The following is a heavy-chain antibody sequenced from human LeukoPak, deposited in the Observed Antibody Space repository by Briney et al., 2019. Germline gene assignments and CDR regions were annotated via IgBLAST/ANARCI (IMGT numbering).Heavy chain of an antibody. CDR3: ARDRGYCTSDDCYRWSHY. D-gene: IGHD2-8*01. CDR2: ISHTSEST. CDR1: GFTFSSYG. J-gene: IGHJ4*02. V-gene: IGHV3-48*02. Sequence: PGGSLRLSCAASGFTFSSYGMHWVRQAPGKGLEWVSYISHTSESTYYADSVRGRFSISRDDAKSSLYLQMNSLRDEDTAVYYCARDRGYCTSDDCYRWSHYWGQGTLVIVSS.